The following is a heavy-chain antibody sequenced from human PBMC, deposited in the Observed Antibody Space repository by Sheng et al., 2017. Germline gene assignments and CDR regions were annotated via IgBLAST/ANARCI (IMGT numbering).Heavy chain of an antibody. CDR2: ISRSGDAM. V-gene: IGHV3-11*04. Sequence: QVQLVESGGALVKPGGSLRLSCAASGFIVTDHYMNWIRQAPGKGLEWVSYISRSGDAMFYADSVKGRFTISRDNARNSLNLQMNSLRGEDTAVYYCARAMGSSYGSAVGAHWGQGTLVTVSS. J-gene: IGHJ4*02. D-gene: IGHD5-18*01. CDR3: ARAMGSSYGSAVGAH. CDR1: GFIVTDHY.